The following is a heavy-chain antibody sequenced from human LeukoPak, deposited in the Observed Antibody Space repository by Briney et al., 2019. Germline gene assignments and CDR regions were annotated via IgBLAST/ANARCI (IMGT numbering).Heavy chain of an antibody. CDR3: ARDLQSSSGYYYVVGY. D-gene: IGHD3-22*01. CDR1: GYTFTSYG. CDR2: INPNSGGT. V-gene: IGHV1-2*02. J-gene: IGHJ4*02. Sequence: ASVKVSCKTSGYTFTSYGISWVRQAPGQGLEWMGWINPNSGGTNYAQKFQGRVTMTRDTSISTAYMELSRLRSDDTAVYYCARDLQSSSGYYYVVGYWGQGTLVTVSS.